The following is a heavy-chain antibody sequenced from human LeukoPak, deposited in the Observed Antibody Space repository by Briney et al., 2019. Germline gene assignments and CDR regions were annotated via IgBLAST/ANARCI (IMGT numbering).Heavy chain of an antibody. Sequence: GASVKVSCKASGYTFTGYYMHWVRQAPGQGVEWMGWINPNSGGTNYAQKFQGWVTMTRDTSISTAYMEQSRLRSDDTAVYYCARAYSSWALDYWGQGTLVTVSS. CDR2: INPNSGGT. V-gene: IGHV1-2*04. CDR3: ARAYSSWALDY. D-gene: IGHD6-13*01. CDR1: GYTFTGYY. J-gene: IGHJ4*02.